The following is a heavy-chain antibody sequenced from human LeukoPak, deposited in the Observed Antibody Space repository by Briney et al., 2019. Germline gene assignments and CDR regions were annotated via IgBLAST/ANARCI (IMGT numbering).Heavy chain of an antibody. Sequence: GRSLRLSCAASGFTFSSYAMHWVRQAPGKGVEWVAVISYDGSNKYYADSVKGRFTISRDNSKNTLYLQMNSLRAEDTAVYYCARGQLYYDSSGPGGVYYFDYWGQGTLVTVSS. CDR2: ISYDGSNK. CDR1: GFTFSSYA. V-gene: IGHV3-30-3*01. CDR3: ARGQLYYDSSGPGGVYYFDY. D-gene: IGHD3-22*01. J-gene: IGHJ4*02.